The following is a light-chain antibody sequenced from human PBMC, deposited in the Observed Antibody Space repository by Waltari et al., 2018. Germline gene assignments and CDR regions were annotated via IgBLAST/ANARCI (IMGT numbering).Light chain of an antibody. V-gene: IGLV1-44*01. CDR2: NNR. J-gene: IGLJ1*01. CDR1: NSNVGSKT. CDR3: AAWDDILDGYV. Sequence: QSVLTQPPSASGTPGQRVTISCSGSNSNVGSKTVTWFQHVPGTAPKLLMYNNRQLRSGVPDRFSGSKSGTSAALAISGLQSADEAEYYCAAWDDILDGYVFGPGTKVTVL.